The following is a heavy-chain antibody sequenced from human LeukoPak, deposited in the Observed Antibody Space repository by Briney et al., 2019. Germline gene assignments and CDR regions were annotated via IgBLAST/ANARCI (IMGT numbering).Heavy chain of an antibody. V-gene: IGHV4-59*08. Sequence: ASGTLSLTCTVSGGSISNYYWNWIRQPPGKGLEWIGYIYYTGNTNYNPSLKSRVTISVDTSKNQFSLKLSSVTAADTAVYYCARRAVTSSFDYWGQGTLVTVSS. D-gene: IGHD5-18*01. CDR2: IYYTGNT. CDR1: GGSISNYY. CDR3: ARRAVTSSFDY. J-gene: IGHJ4*02.